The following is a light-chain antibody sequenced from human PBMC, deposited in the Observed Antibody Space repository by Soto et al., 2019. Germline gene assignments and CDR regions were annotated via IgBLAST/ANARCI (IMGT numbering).Light chain of an antibody. CDR3: QHYGSSRT. J-gene: IGKJ1*01. Sequence: EIVLTQSPGTLSLSPGERATLSCRASQSVSDTYLAWYQQKLGQAPRLLIYDASSRATGIPDRFSGSGSGTYFTLTISRLEPEDFAVYYCQHYGSSRTFGQGTKVEIK. V-gene: IGKV3-20*01. CDR2: DAS. CDR1: QSVSDTY.